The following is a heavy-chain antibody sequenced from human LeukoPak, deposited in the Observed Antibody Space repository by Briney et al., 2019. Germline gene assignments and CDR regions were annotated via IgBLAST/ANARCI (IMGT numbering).Heavy chain of an antibody. V-gene: IGHV1-2*02. CDR2: INPNSGGT. J-gene: IGHJ6*02. CDR1: GYTFTGSY. CDR3: ARTYYYYYGMDV. Sequence: ASVKVSCKASGYTFTGSYMHWVRQAPGQGLEWMGWINPNSGGTNYAQKFQGRVTMTRDTSISTAYMELSRLRSDDTAVYYCARTYYYYYGMDVWGQGTTVTVSS.